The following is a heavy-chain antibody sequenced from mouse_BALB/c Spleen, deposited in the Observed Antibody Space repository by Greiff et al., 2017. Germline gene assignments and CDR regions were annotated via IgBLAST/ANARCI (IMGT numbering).Heavy chain of an antibody. CDR1: GFSLTSYG. V-gene: IGHV2-9*02. D-gene: IGHD1-1*01. CDR3: ARDDYYGSSWYFDV. CDR2: IWAGGST. J-gene: IGHJ1*01. Sequence: VKLMESGPGLVAPSQSLSITCTVSGFSLTSYGVHWVRQPPGKGLEWLGVIWAGGSTNYNSALMSRLSISKDNSKSQVFLKMNSLQTDDTAMYYCARDDYYGSSWYFDVWGAGTTVTVSS.